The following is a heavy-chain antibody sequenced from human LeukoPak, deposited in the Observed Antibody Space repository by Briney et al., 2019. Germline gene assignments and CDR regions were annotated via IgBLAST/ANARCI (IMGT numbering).Heavy chain of an antibody. D-gene: IGHD3-22*01. J-gene: IGHJ4*02. CDR2: ISYDGSNK. CDR1: GFTFSSYG. Sequence: GWSLRLSCAASGFTFSSYGMHGVRQAPGKGLEWVAVISYDGSNKYYADSVKGRFTISRDNSKSTLYLQMNSLRAEDTAVYYCAKDQGPYYYDSSGYYSAGDWGPGTLVTVSS. V-gene: IGHV3-30*18. CDR3: AKDQGPYYYDSSGYYSAGD.